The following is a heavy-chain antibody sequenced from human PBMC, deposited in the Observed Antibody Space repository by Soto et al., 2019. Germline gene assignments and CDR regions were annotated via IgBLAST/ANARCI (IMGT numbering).Heavy chain of an antibody. V-gene: IGHV1-18*04. CDR2: ISTDNGDT. Sequence: QVQLVQSGAEVKKPGASVKVSCKASGYTFPNFGISLVRQAPGQGLEWLGWISTDNGDTNYAQKIQPRVTLTTDTATTTVYTELTSMRPDVTAVYYCTRDVMYHDLLTGYFVNDHWRQGTLVTVSS. CDR1: GYTFPNFG. CDR3: TRDVMYHDLLTGYFVNDH. J-gene: IGHJ4*02. D-gene: IGHD3-9*01.